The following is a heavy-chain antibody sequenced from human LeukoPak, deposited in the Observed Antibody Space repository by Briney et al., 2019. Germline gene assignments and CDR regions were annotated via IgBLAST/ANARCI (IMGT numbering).Heavy chain of an antibody. J-gene: IGHJ6*04. Sequence: GASVKVSCKASGYTFTSYGISWVRQAPGQGLEWMGWISAYNGNTNYAQKHQSRVTMTTDTSTSTAYMELRSLRSDDTAVYYCARDGDYDILTGYYYSYGMDVWGKGTTVTVSS. V-gene: IGHV1-18*04. CDR2: ISAYNGNT. CDR3: ARDGDYDILTGYYYSYGMDV. CDR1: GYTFTSYG. D-gene: IGHD3-9*01.